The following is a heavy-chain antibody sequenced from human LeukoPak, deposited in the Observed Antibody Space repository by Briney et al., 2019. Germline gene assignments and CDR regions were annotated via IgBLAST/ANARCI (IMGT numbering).Heavy chain of an antibody. J-gene: IGHJ4*02. CDR3: VKGSSSSRPYYFDY. D-gene: IGHD6-6*01. V-gene: IGHV3-23*01. Sequence: GGSLRLSCAASGFTFNIYAMSWVRQAPGKGLEWVSAITSGGGDTYHAHSVKGRFTLSRDNSKNTLYLQMNSLRVEDTALSYCVKGSSSSRPYYFDYWGQGTLVTVSS. CDR1: GFTFNIYA. CDR2: ITSGGGDT.